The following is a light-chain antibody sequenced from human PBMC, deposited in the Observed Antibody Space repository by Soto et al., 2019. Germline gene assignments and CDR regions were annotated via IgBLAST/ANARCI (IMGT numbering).Light chain of an antibody. Sequence: IVMTQSPDSLAVSLGERATINCKSSQSVLYSPNNKNYLGWYQQKPRQPPKLLISWASTRESGVPDRFSGSGSGTDFTLTISSLQAEDVAVYYCQQYYSTPRTFGPGTKVEIK. V-gene: IGKV4-1*01. CDR1: QSVLYSPNNKNY. CDR3: QQYYSTPRT. CDR2: WAS. J-gene: IGKJ1*01.